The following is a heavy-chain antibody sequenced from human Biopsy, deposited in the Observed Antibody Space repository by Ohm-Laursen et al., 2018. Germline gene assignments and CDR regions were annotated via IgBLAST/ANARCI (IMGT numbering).Heavy chain of an antibody. V-gene: IGHV3-21*01. Sequence: SLRLSCTASGFTFSSYSMNWVRQAPGKGLEWVSSISFGSGYIYYADSVKGRFTISRDNAENSLYLQVNSLRAEDTAVYYCARGHCSSTSYRPYYFDYWGQGTQVTVSS. J-gene: IGHJ4*02. CDR3: ARGHCSSTSYRPYYFDY. CDR1: GFTFSSYS. CDR2: ISFGSGYI. D-gene: IGHD2-2*01.